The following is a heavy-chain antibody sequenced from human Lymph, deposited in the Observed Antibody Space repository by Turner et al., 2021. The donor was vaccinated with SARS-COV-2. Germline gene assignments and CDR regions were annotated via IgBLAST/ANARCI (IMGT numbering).Heavy chain of an antibody. D-gene: IGHD3-3*01. CDR2: FDPEDGET. J-gene: IGHJ6*02. CDR3: ATGPYDFWSGPSPGYYGMDV. CDR1: GYTLTEVS. Sequence: QVQLVQSGAEVKKPGASVKVSCKVSGYTLTEVSMHWVRQAPGKGLEWMGGFDPEDGETIYAQKFQGRVTMTEDTSTGTAYMELSSLRSEDTAVYYCATGPYDFWSGPSPGYYGMDVWGQGTTVTVSS. V-gene: IGHV1-24*01.